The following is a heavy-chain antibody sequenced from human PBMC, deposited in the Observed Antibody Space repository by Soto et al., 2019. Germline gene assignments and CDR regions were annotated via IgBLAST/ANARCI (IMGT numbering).Heavy chain of an antibody. Sequence: SETLSLTCTFSGGSISSYYWSWIRQPPGKGLEWIGYIYYSGGTNYNPSLKSRVTISVDTSKNQFSLKLSSVTAADTAVYYCARDRGITIFGVVPWNGMDVWGQGTTVTVSS. CDR1: GGSISSYY. V-gene: IGHV4-59*01. D-gene: IGHD3-3*01. CDR3: ARDRGITIFGVVPWNGMDV. J-gene: IGHJ6*02. CDR2: IYYSGGT.